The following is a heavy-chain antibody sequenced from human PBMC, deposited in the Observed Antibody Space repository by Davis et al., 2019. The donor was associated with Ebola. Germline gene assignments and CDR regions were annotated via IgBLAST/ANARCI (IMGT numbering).Heavy chain of an antibody. V-gene: IGHV2-5*02. D-gene: IGHD3-10*01. CDR2: IYWDDDK. J-gene: IGHJ6*02. CDR1: GFSLSTSGVG. Sequence: SGPTLVKPTQTLTLTCTFSGFSLSTSGVGVGWIRQPPGKALEWLALIYWDDDKRYSPSLKSRLTISKDTSKSQVVLTMTNMDPVDTATYYCARIGLLWFGELLYNRDKQGMDVWGQGTTVTVSS. CDR3: ARIGLLWFGELLYNRDKQGMDV.